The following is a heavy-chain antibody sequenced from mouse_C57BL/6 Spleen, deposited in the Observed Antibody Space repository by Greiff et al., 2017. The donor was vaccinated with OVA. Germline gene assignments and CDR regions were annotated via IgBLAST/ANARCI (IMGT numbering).Heavy chain of an antibody. J-gene: IGHJ3*01. Sequence: QVQLKQPGAELVKPGASVKVSCKASGYTFTSYWMHWVKQRPGQGLEWIGRIHPSDSDTNYNQKFKGKATLTVDKSSSTAYMQLSSLTSEDSAVYYCANYYGSSYSAWFAYWGQGTLVTVSA. CDR3: ANYYGSSYSAWFAY. CDR1: GYTFTSYW. V-gene: IGHV1-74*01. CDR2: IHPSDSDT. D-gene: IGHD1-1*01.